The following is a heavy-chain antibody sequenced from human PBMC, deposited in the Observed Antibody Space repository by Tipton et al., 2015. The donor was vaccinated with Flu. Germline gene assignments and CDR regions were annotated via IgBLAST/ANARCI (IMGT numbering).Heavy chain of an antibody. CDR1: GGSISSYY. J-gene: IGHJ4*02. D-gene: IGHD2-2*01. CDR3: ARGDCSSTSCLDY. V-gene: IGHV4-59*01. Sequence: GLVKPSETLSLTCTVSGGSISSYYWSWIRQPPGKGLEWIGYIYYSVSTNYNPSLKSRVTISVDTSKNQFSLKLSSVAAADTAVYYCARGDCSSTSCLDYWGQGTLVNVSS. CDR2: IYYSVST.